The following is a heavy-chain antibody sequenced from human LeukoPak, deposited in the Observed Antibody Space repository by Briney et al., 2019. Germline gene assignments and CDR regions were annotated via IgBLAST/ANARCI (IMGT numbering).Heavy chain of an antibody. Sequence: GGSLRLSCEVSGFIFSYYGMNWVRQAPGKGLEWASAISDSGDATHYADSVKGRLTISRDNSKSTLYLQMNNLRAEDTALYYCAKERGHSKPFDYWGQGTLVTVSS. CDR3: AKERGHSKPFDY. D-gene: IGHD4-23*01. J-gene: IGHJ4*02. CDR1: GFIFSYYG. V-gene: IGHV3-23*01. CDR2: ISDSGDAT.